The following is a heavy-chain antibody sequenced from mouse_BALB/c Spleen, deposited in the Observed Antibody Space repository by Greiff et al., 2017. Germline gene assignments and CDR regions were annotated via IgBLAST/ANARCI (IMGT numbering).Heavy chain of an antibody. D-gene: IGHD1-1*01. CDR2: IYPGSGNT. J-gene: IGHJ4*01. Sequence: VQLQQSGPELVKPGASGKISCKASGYTFTDYYINWVQQKPGQGLEWIGWIYPGSGNTKYNEKFKGKATLTVDTASSTAYMQLSSLTSEDTAVYFCARTTVVEVYAMDYWGQGTSVTVSS. CDR3: ARTTVVEVYAMDY. V-gene: IGHV1-84*02. CDR1: GYTFTDYY.